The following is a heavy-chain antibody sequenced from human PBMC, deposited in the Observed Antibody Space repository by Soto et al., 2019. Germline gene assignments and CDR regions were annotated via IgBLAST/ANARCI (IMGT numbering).Heavy chain of an antibody. Sequence: SETLSLTCTVSGGSISSGDYYWSWIRQPPGKGLEWIGYIYYSGSTYYNPSLKSRVTISVDTSKNQFSLKLSSVTAADTAVYYCARVVNRPVRFDLWGRGTLVTVSS. V-gene: IGHV4-30-4*01. CDR3: ARVVNRPVRFDL. CDR1: GGSISSGDYY. D-gene: IGHD2-15*01. J-gene: IGHJ2*01. CDR2: IYYSGST.